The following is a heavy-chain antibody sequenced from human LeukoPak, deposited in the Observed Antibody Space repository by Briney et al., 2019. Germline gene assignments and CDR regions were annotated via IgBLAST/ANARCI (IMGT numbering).Heavy chain of an antibody. CDR1: GGSISSGGYY. D-gene: IGHD3-10*01. CDR2: IYYSGST. CDR3: ATRDSGSYYNVAFHI. Sequence: SETLSLTCTVSGGSISSGGYYWSWVRQHPGKGLEWLGYIYYSGSTYYNPSLKSRVTMSVDKSKNQFSLKLSSVTAADTAVYYCATRDSGSYYNVAFHIWGQGTMVTVSS. J-gene: IGHJ3*02. V-gene: IGHV4-31*09.